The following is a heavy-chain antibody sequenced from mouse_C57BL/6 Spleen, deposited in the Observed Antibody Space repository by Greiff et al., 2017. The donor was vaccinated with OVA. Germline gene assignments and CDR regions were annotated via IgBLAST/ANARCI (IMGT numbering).Heavy chain of an antibody. D-gene: IGHD2-1*01. J-gene: IGHJ1*03. V-gene: IGHV1-31*01. CDR1: GYSFTGYY. Sequence: EVQLQQSGPELVKPGASVKISCKASGYSFTGYYMHWVKQSHGNILDWIGYIYPYNGVSSYNQKFKSKATLTVDTSSSTAYMELRSLTSEDSAVYDCARGDGNYGYWYFDVWGTGTTVTVSS. CDR2: IYPYNGVS. CDR3: ARGDGNYGYWYFDV.